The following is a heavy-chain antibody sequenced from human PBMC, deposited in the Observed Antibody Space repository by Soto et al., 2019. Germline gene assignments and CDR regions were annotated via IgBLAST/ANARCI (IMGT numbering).Heavy chain of an antibody. D-gene: IGHD3-22*01. Sequence: QVRLQRWGARLLKPSGPLPLPCAAYGGSFSGYSWTWIGRSPGKGLGWIGELIQSGNTNYNPSLKSRVAISVDTSKNQFSLKLRSVTAADTAVYYCARGISMIVAVQGDAPGKNYFDSWGQGTLVPVSS. CDR1: GGSFSGYS. V-gene: IGHV4-34*01. J-gene: IGHJ4*02. CDR3: ARGISMIVAVQGDAPGKNYFDS. CDR2: LIQSGNT.